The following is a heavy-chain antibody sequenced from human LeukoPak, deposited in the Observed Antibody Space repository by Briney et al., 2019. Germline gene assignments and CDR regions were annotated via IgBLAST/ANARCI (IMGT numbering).Heavy chain of an antibody. CDR3: ARALRYSSPFDY. Sequence: PGGSLTLSCAASGLTFSSYWMHWVRQAPGKGLVWVSRINSDGSSTSYADSVKGRFTISRDNAKNTLYLQMNSLRAEDTAVYYCARALRYSSPFDYWGQGTLVTVSS. J-gene: IGHJ4*02. CDR1: GLTFSSYW. CDR2: INSDGSST. D-gene: IGHD6-13*01. V-gene: IGHV3-74*01.